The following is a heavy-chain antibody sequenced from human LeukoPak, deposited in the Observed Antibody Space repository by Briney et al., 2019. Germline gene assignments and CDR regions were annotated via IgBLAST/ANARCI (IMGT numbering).Heavy chain of an antibody. V-gene: IGHV3-7*01. Sequence: GGSLRLSXAASGFTFSSYWMSWVRQAPGKGLEWVANIKQDGSEKYYVDSVKGRFTISRDNAKNSLYLQMNSLRAEDTAVYYCARGGLSTYGDYFGVDYWGQGTLVTVSS. J-gene: IGHJ4*02. CDR3: ARGGLSTYGDYFGVDY. CDR1: GFTFSSYW. D-gene: IGHD4-17*01. CDR2: IKQDGSEK.